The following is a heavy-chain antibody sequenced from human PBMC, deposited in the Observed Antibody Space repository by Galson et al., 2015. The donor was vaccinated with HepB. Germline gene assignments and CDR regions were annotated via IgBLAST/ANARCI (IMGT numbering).Heavy chain of an antibody. V-gene: IGHV3-23*01. CDR1: GFIFRHHA. CDR3: VEEGSWFGGDWFDP. CDR2: INGRGSTR. D-gene: IGHD3-16*01. J-gene: IGHJ5*02. Sequence: SLRLSCAGSGFIFRHHAMAWIRQAPGKGLEWVSGINGRGSTRSYSDAVKGRFSISRDNSKDTVFLQMDNLRAEYTAVYYCVEEGSWFGGDWFDPWGQGALVTVS.